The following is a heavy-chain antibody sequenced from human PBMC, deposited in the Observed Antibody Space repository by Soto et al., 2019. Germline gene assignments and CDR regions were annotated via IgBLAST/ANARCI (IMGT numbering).Heavy chain of an antibody. CDR2: ISGSGGST. Sequence: GGSLRLSCAASGFTFSSYAMSWVRQAPGKGLEWVSAISGSGGSTYYADSVKGRFTISRDNSKNTLYLQMNSLRAEDTAVYYCAKDPIVGATVGWFDPWDQGTLVTVSS. J-gene: IGHJ5*02. CDR3: AKDPIVGATVGWFDP. V-gene: IGHV3-23*01. D-gene: IGHD1-26*01. CDR1: GFTFSSYA.